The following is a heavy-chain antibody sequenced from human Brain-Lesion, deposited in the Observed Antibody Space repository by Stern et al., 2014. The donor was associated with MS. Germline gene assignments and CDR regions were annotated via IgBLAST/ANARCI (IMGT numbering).Heavy chain of an antibody. CDR1: GGSISSGDYS. D-gene: IGHD4-23*01. CDR2: IVHSGST. CDR3: ARIFGGNFDN. Sequence: QVQLQESGSGLVKPSQTLSLPCAVSGGSISSGDYSWSWIRQPPGKSLEGIGYIVHSGSTYYTPPLKSRVSISVDRSKNQFSLKLSSVTAADTAMYYCARIFGGNFDNWGQGTLVTVSS. J-gene: IGHJ4*02. V-gene: IGHV4-30-2*01.